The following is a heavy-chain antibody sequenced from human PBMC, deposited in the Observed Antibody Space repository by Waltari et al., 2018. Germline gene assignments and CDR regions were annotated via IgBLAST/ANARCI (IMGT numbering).Heavy chain of an antibody. CDR1: GFVISHSY. D-gene: IGHD4-17*01. J-gene: IGHJ5*02. CDR2: IYEDGGT. V-gene: IGHV3-53*01. CDR3: ARDDGGLSRGWFDP. Sequence: EERLVESGGGRIQPGGTLRLSCAASGFVISHSYMAWVRQAPGRGLEFVAVIYEDGGTYDPDSIKGRFTISRDNSRNILFLQMNNLRVDDTAIYSCARDDGGLSRGWFDPWGRGTLVTVSS.